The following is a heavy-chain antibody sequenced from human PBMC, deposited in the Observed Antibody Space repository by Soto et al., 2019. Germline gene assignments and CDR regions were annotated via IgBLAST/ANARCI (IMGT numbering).Heavy chain of an antibody. CDR3: ARDPDAEYSGNYHTPRSLDS. D-gene: IGHD1-26*01. CDR2: ISSSSKYI. J-gene: IGHJ4*02. Sequence: GGSLRFSCIGSGFTFSSYAMNWVCQAPGKGLEWVSSISSSSKYIYYTDSVKGRFTISRDNAKNSLYLQMNGLRAEDTALYYCARDPDAEYSGNYHTPRSLDSWGQGTQVTVSS. V-gene: IGHV3-21*01. CDR1: GFTFSSYA.